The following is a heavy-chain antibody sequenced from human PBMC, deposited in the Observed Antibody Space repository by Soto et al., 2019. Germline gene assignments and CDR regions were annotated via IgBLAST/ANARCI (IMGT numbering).Heavy chain of an antibody. Sequence: EVQLVESGGGLVQPGGSLRLSCAASGFTFSNYWMHWVRQVPGKGLVWVSHIDSDGNHTTYADSVKGRFTISRDNAKNTVYLQMDGLRAEDTAVYYCVRDDVGVGIDYWGLGTLVAVSS. J-gene: IGHJ4*02. CDR3: VRDDVGVGIDY. CDR2: IDSDGNHT. CDR1: GFTFSNYW. D-gene: IGHD1-26*01. V-gene: IGHV3-74*01.